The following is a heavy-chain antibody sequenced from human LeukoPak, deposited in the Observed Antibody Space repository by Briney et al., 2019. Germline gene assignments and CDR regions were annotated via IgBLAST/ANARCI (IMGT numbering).Heavy chain of an antibody. D-gene: IGHD3-10*01. CDR3: AKRAGSAWSAGA. Sequence: GGSLRLSCAVSGFTFSSYGMHWVRQAPGKGLDWVAYIRNDASNTYYADSVKGRFSISRDNSKNTVHLQMNSLIPEDTAVYYCAKRAGSAWSAGAWGQGTLVTVSS. CDR2: IRNDASNT. J-gene: IGHJ5*02. CDR1: GFTFSSYG. V-gene: IGHV3-30*02.